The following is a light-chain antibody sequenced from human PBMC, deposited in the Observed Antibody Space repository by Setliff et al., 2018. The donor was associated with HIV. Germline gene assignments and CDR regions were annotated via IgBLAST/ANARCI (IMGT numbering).Light chain of an antibody. CDR2: EVT. CDR3: FSYTSSFLMV. Sequence: QSVLTQPASVSGSPGKSITLSCTGTSSDVGDSDYVSWYQQHPGKAPKLMIYEVTNRPSGISDRFSGSKSGNTASLTISGLQTEDEADYYCFSYTSSFLMVFGGGTKVTVL. CDR1: SSDVGDSDY. V-gene: IGLV2-14*01. J-gene: IGLJ2*01.